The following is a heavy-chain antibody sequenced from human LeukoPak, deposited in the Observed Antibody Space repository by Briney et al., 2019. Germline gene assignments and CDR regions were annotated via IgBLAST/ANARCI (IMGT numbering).Heavy chain of an antibody. CDR3: ARDNDYDSSGYYSWDYYYYMDV. J-gene: IGHJ6*03. V-gene: IGHV3-48*01. D-gene: IGHD3-22*01. Sequence: GGSLRLSCAASGFTFSSYSMNWVRQAPGKGLEWVSYISSSSSTIYYADSVKGRFTISRDNAKNSLYLQMNSLRAEDTAVYYCARDNDYDSSGYYSWDYYYYMDVWGKGTTVTVSS. CDR1: GFTFSSYS. CDR2: ISSSSSTI.